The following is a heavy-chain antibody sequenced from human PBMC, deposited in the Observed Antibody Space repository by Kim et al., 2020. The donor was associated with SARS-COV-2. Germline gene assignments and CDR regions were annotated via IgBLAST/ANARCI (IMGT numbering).Heavy chain of an antibody. J-gene: IGHJ5*02. Sequence: ASVKVSCKASGYTFTGYYMHWVRQAPGQGLEWMGWINPNSGGTNYAQKFQGRVTMTRYTSISTAYTELSRLGTDDAAVYYCARDGSEWFGELASYNWFDPWGQGALVTVYS. CDR3: ARDGSEWFGELASYNWFDP. CDR1: GYTFTGYY. D-gene: IGHD3-10*01. V-gene: IGHV1-2*02. CDR2: INPNSGGT.